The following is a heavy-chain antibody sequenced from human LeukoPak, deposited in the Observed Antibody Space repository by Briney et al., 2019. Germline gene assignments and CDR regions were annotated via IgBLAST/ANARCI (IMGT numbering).Heavy chain of an antibody. D-gene: IGHD2-21*02. Sequence: NSSETLSLTCTVSGGYISSYYWSWIRQPPGKGLEWIGYIYHSGGTNYNPSLKSRVTISVDTSKNQFSLKLSSVTAADTAVYYCARSYCGSDCSSGGGIVDYWGQGTLVTVSS. CDR3: ARSYCGSDCSSGGGIVDY. CDR2: IYHSGGT. CDR1: GGYISSYY. J-gene: IGHJ4*02. V-gene: IGHV4-4*09.